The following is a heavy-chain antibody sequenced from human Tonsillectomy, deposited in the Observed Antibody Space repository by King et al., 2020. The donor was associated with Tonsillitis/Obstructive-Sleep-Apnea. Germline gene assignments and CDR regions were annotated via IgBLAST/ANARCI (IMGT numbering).Heavy chain of an antibody. V-gene: IGHV3-43*02. Sequence: DVQLVESGGGVVQPGGSLRLSCAASGFTFDDYAMHWVRQAPGKGLEWVSLISGDGTSTSYADSLQGRFTISRDNSKNSLYLQMHSLRTEDTALYYCAPHLRIVLVYDFFYMDVWGKGATVTVSS. J-gene: IGHJ6*03. CDR2: ISGDGTST. CDR3: APHLRIVLVYDFFYMDV. D-gene: IGHD1-26*01. CDR1: GFTFDDYA.